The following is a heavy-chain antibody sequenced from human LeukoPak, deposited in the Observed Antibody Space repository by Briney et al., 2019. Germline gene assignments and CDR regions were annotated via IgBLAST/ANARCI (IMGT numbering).Heavy chain of an antibody. CDR2: IVVGSGNT. CDR3: AAEPLEEWFGELNGA. V-gene: IGHV1-58*02. CDR1: GFTFTSSA. D-gene: IGHD3-10*01. J-gene: IGHJ5*02. Sequence: SVKVSCKASGFTFTSSAMQWVRQARGQRLEWIGWIVVGSGNTNYAQKFQERVTITRDMSTSTAYMELSSLRSEDTAVYYCAAEPLEEWFGELNGAWGQGTLVTVSS.